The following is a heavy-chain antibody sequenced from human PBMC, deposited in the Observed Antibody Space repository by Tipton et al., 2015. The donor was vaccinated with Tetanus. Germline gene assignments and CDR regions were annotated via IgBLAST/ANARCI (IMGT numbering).Heavy chain of an antibody. Sequence: TLSLTCTVSGGSVRSGDYQWNWIRQPPGKGLEWLAYISYSGRTNSNYALKSRITISRDTSKNQISLKLTSVTAADTALYYCARANSNFPKKGPFDSWGQGTLVIVSA. J-gene: IGHJ4*02. CDR3: ARANSNFPKKGPFDS. V-gene: IGHV4-61*08. CDR2: ISYSGRT. D-gene: IGHD2-21*01. CDR1: GGSVRSGDYQ.